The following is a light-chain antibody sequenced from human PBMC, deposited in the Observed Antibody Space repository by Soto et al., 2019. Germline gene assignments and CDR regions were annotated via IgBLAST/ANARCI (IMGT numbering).Light chain of an antibody. CDR1: QSVGTN. CDR3: QQYNNWPPSIT. Sequence: EIGMTQSPATLSMSPGERATLSCRASQSVGTNLAWFQQKPGQAPRLLIYGASTWASGIPVRFSGSGSGTEFTLTISSLQSEDFATYYCQQYNNWPPSITFGQGGRPAI. V-gene: IGKV3-15*01. CDR2: GAS. J-gene: IGKJ5*01.